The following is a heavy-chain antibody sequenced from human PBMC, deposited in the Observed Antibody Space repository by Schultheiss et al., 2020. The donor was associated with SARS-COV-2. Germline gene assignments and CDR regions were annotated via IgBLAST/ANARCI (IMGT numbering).Heavy chain of an antibody. CDR2: INHSGST. J-gene: IGHJ3*02. D-gene: IGHD1-26*01. CDR3: AREWEGAFDI. V-gene: IGHV4-39*07. Sequence: SETLSLTCTVSGGSISSSSYYWCWIRQPPGQGLGWIGEINHSGSTNYNPSLKSRVTISVDTSKNQFSLKLSSVTAADTAVYYCAREWEGAFDIWGQGTMVTVSS. CDR1: GGSISSSSYY.